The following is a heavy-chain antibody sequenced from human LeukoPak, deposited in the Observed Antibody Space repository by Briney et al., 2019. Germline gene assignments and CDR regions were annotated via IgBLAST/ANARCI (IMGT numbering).Heavy chain of an antibody. CDR3: ARDLDPLGYCSGGSCPASSL. Sequence: ASVTVSCTASGYTFTSYYMHWVRQAPGQGLEWMGIINPSGGSTSYAQKFQGRVTMTRDTSTSTVYMELSSLRSEDTAVYYCARDLDPLGYCSGGSCPASSLWGQGTLVTVSS. CDR1: GYTFTSYY. CDR2: INPSGGST. V-gene: IGHV1-46*01. J-gene: IGHJ4*02. D-gene: IGHD2-15*01.